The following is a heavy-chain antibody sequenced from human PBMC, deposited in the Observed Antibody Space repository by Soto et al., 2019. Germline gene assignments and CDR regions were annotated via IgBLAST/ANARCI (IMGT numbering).Heavy chain of an antibody. Sequence: SETLSLTCAISGASITWGDYFWNWLRQTPGKGLEWIGYIFHGGSTYYNPSLRSRVTISVDRSRTQFSLTMSSVTAADTAVYYCARGRLVVPAAVMFNGLDPWGQGTLVTVSS. CDR2: IFHGGST. CDR3: ARGRLVVPAAVMFNGLDP. V-gene: IGHV4-30-2*01. CDR1: GASITWGDYF. D-gene: IGHD2-2*01. J-gene: IGHJ5*02.